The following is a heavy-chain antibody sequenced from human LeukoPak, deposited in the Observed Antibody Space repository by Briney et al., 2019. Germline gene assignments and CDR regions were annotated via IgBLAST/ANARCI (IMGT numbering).Heavy chain of an antibody. J-gene: IGHJ4*02. D-gene: IGHD1-26*01. CDR1: GFIFSSHW. V-gene: IGHV3-7*01. CDR3: ARSGSYFSK. Sequence: PGGSLRLSCAASGFIFSSHWMSWVRQAPGKGLEWVANINLEGTDKNYVDSVKGRFTISRDNAKNSLYLQMSSLRADDTAMYYCARSGSYFSKWGQGTLVAGSS. CDR2: INLEGTDK.